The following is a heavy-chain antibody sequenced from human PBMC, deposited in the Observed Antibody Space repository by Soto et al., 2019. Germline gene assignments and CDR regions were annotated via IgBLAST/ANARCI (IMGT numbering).Heavy chain of an antibody. Sequence: EVQLLESGGGLVQPGGSLRLSCAASGFTFSSYAMSWVRQAPGKGLEWVSAISGSGDSTYYADSVKGRFTISRDNFKNTLYLQMNSLRAEDTAVYYCAKDRAAAGIVLDYWGQGTLVTVSS. V-gene: IGHV3-23*01. CDR1: GFTFSSYA. CDR2: ISGSGDST. CDR3: AKDRAAAGIVLDY. J-gene: IGHJ4*02. D-gene: IGHD6-13*01.